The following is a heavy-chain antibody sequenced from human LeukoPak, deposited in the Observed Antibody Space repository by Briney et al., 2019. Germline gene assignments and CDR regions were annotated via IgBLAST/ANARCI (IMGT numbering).Heavy chain of an antibody. D-gene: IGHD6-13*01. CDR3: ARVRSVAAAGGFNWFDP. CDR1: GYTFTGYY. CDR2: INLNSGGT. J-gene: IGHJ5*02. Sequence: AAVKVSCKASGYTFTGYYMHLVRQAPGQGLEGVGLINLNSGGTNYAQEFWGRVTMTRDTSISTAYMELSRLRSADTAVYYCARVRSVAAAGGFNWFDPWGQGTLVTVSS. V-gene: IGHV1-2*02.